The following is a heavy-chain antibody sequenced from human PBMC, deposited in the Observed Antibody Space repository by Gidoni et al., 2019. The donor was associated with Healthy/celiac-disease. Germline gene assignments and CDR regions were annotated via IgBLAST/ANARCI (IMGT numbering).Heavy chain of an antibody. CDR1: GYTFTIYY. CDR3: ARDLDTAIDSSGSPDY. V-gene: IGHV1-46*01. J-gene: IGHJ4*02. D-gene: IGHD3-22*01. CDR2: INPSGGST. Sequence: QVQLVQSGAEVKKPGASVKVSCKASGYTFTIYYMHWVRQAPGQGLEWMGIINPSGGSTSYAQKFQGRVTMTRDTSTSTVYMELSSLRSEDTAVYYCARDLDTAIDSSGSPDYWGQGTLVTVSS.